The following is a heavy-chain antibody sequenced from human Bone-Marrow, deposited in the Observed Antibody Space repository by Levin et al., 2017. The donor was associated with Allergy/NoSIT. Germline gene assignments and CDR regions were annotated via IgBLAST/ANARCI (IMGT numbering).Heavy chain of an antibody. CDR2: IIPQSGEA. Sequence: SVKVSCKASGGTFSTYLMSWVRLAPGQGLEWMGGIIPQSGEAKYAQKFQDRVTITADTSTNTAYMELRGLKAEDTALYYCARVGGGGGFCDTTNCYLYYWGQGTRVTVSS. J-gene: IGHJ4*02. V-gene: IGHV1-69*06. CDR3: ARVGGGGGFCDTTNCYLYY. D-gene: IGHD3-10*01. CDR1: GGTFSTYL.